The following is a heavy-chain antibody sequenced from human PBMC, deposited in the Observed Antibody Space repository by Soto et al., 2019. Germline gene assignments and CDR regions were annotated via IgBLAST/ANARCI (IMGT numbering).Heavy chain of an antibody. Sequence: QVQLVESGGGVVQPGRSLRLSCAASGFTFSSYTMHWVRQAPGKGLEWVAVISYDGSDKYYADSVKGRFTISRDNYKNTLYLQMNSLRAEDTAVYYCARNWGYSYGYPPGYWGQGTLVTVSS. CDR2: ISYDGSDK. CDR3: ARNWGYSYGYPPGY. V-gene: IGHV3-30-3*01. CDR1: GFTFSSYT. J-gene: IGHJ4*02. D-gene: IGHD5-18*01.